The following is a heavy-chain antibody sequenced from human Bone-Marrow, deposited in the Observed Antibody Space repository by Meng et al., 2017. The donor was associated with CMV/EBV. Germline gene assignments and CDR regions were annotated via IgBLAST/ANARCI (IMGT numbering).Heavy chain of an antibody. Sequence: GESLKISCAASGFTFSSYWMHWVRQAPGKGLVWVSRINSDGSSTSYADSVKGRFTISRDNAKNTLYLQMNSLRAEDTAVYYCARESTRMTTRGFYYYYGMDVWGQGTTVTGSS. V-gene: IGHV3-74*01. CDR2: INSDGSST. D-gene: IGHD4-11*01. CDR3: ARESTRMTTRGFYYYYGMDV. CDR1: GFTFSSYW. J-gene: IGHJ6*01.